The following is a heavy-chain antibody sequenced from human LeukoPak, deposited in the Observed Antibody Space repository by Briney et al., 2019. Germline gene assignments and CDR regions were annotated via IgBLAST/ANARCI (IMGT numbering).Heavy chain of an antibody. CDR1: GGTFSSYA. CDR2: ISAYNGNT. Sequence: ASVKVSCKASGGTFSSYAISWVRQAPGQGLEWMGWISAYNGNTNYAQKLQGRVTMTTDTSTSTAYMELRSLRSDDTAVYYCARPRYYYDSSGYYPYYFDYWGQGTLVTVSS. J-gene: IGHJ4*02. D-gene: IGHD3-22*01. CDR3: ARPRYYYDSSGYYPYYFDY. V-gene: IGHV1-18*01.